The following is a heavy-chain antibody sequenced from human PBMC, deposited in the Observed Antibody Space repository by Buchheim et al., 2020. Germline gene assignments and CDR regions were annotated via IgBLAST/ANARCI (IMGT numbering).Heavy chain of an antibody. Sequence: VQLVQSGAEVKRPGESLRISCQGSGYSFTGAYIAWVRQMPGKGLEWMGLTYPGDSYTKYSPSFEGLVTMSVDQFIRTAYLQWRSLRTADTAIYYCARRVRDSSGYNFDFWGQGTL. J-gene: IGHJ4*02. CDR3: ARRVRDSSGYNFDF. D-gene: IGHD5-24*01. V-gene: IGHV5-51*01. CDR1: GYSFTGAY. CDR2: TYPGDSYT.